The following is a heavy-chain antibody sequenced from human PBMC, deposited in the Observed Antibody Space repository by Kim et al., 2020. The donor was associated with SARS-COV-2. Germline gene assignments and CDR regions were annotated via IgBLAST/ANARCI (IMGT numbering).Heavy chain of an antibody. J-gene: IGHJ4*02. Sequence: SETLSLTCAVSGGSISSSNWWSWVRQPPGKGLEWIGEIYHSGSTNYNPSLKSRVTISVDKSKNQFSLKLSSVTAADTAVYYCARVGSGKGGYFDYWGQGTLVTVSS. V-gene: IGHV4-4*02. D-gene: IGHD2-15*01. CDR2: IYHSGST. CDR1: GGSISSSNW. CDR3: ARVGSGKGGYFDY.